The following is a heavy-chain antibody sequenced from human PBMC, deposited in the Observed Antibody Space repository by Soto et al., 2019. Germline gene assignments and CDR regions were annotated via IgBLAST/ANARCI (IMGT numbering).Heavy chain of an antibody. J-gene: IGHJ4*02. CDR2: IIPIFGTA. CDR3: ASLGTSHYYDSSGWDY. V-gene: IGHV1-69*12. CDR1: GGTFSSYA. Sequence: QVQLVQSGAAVKKPGSSVKVSCKASGGTFSSYAISWVRQAPGQGLEWMGGIIPIFGTANYAQKFQGRVTITADESTSTAYMELSSLRSEDTAVYYCASLGTSHYYDSSGWDYWGQGTLVTVSS. D-gene: IGHD3-22*01.